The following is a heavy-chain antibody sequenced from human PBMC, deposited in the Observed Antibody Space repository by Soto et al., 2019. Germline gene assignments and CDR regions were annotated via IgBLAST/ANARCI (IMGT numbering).Heavy chain of an antibody. D-gene: IGHD5-18*01. CDR2: IYSGGST. CDR3: ARFGYGTFDF. J-gene: IGHJ3*01. Sequence: EVQLVESGGGLVQPGGSLRLSCAVTGITVSTNFLTWVRQAPGKGLEWVSDIYSGGSTFYADSVKGRFTISRDNSKNTVLLQMNNLRAEDTAVYFCARFGYGTFDFWGQGTMVTVSS. V-gene: IGHV3-66*01. CDR1: GITVSTNF.